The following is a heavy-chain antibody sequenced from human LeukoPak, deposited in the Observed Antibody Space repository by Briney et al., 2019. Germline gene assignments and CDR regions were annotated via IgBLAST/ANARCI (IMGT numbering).Heavy chain of an antibody. CDR3: ARDRGRVTRPPAYFQH. D-gene: IGHD2-21*02. CDR2: IFPMFGAA. V-gene: IGHV1-69*13. J-gene: IGHJ1*01. CDR1: GGPLSSDV. Sequence: SVKVSCKASGGPLSSDVIIWVRQAPGQGLEWMGGIFPMFGAADYAQNFQGRVTITADASTATVYMELSSLRSEDTAVYYCARDRGRVTRPPAYFQHWGQGTLITVSS.